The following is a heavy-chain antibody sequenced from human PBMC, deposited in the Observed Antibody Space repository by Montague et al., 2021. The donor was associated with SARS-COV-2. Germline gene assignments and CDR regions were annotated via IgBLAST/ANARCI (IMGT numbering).Heavy chain of an antibody. CDR2: IYYTGNT. D-gene: IGHD1-26*01. J-gene: IGHJ4*02. V-gene: IGHV4-39*01. Sequence: SETLSLTCTVSGGSITNNIDYWAWIRQPPGKGLEWIGSIYYTGNTYYNSSLESRDFMSVDTSTNQFSLSLTSVTAAGTAVYFCAGFGSGTLEFDLWGQGTLVTVSS. CDR1: GGSITNNIDY. CDR3: AGFGSGTLEFDL.